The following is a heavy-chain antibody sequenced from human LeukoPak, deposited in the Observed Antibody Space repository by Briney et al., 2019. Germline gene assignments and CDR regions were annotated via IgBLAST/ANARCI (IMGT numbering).Heavy chain of an antibody. J-gene: IGHJ4*02. CDR3: ARGYCSGGRCYPFDY. D-gene: IGHD2-15*01. Sequence: SETLSLTCTVSGYSISTGSYWDWIRQPPGKGLEWIGTFYHSGTTSYNPSLKSRVTISVDTSKNQFSLRLSSMTAADTAVYYCARGYCSGGRCYPFDYWGQGSLVTVSS. V-gene: IGHV4-38-2*02. CDR2: FYHSGTT. CDR1: GYSISTGSY.